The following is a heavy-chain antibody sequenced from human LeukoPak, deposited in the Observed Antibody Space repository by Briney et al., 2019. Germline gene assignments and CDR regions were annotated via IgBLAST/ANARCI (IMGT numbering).Heavy chain of an antibody. CDR3: TRANHRAFDI. J-gene: IGHJ3*02. V-gene: IGHV6-1*01. Sequence: SQTLSLTCAISGDSVSADSAIWNWIRQSPWRGLEWLGRTYYRSNRSKWSSDYALSVKSRITISPDTSKNEFSLQLNSVTPEDTAVYYCTRANHRAFDIWGQGTMVTVSS. CDR2: TYYRSNRSKWSS. CDR1: GDSVSADSAI.